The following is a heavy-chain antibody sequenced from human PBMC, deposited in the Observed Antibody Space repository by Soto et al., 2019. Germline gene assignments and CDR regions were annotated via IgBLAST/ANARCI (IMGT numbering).Heavy chain of an antibody. CDR3: ASDIAAASFDY. Sequence: GGSLRLSCAASGFTVSSNYMSWVRQAPGKGLEWVSVIYSGGSTYYADSVKGRFTISRDNSKNTLYLQMNSLRAEDTAVYYCASDIAAASFDYWGQGTLVTVSS. D-gene: IGHD6-13*01. J-gene: IGHJ4*02. CDR1: GFTVSSNY. V-gene: IGHV3-66*01. CDR2: IYSGGST.